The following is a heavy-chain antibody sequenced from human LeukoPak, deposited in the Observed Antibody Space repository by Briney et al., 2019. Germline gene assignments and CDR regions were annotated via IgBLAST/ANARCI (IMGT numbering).Heavy chain of an antibody. Sequence: PGGSLRLSCAASGFTFSSYGMHWVRQAPGKGLEWVAVISYDGSNKYYADSVKGRFTISRDNSKNTLYLQMNSLRAEDTAVYYCAKEDYSSGWYARLWDYWGQGTLVTVSS. J-gene: IGHJ4*02. V-gene: IGHV3-30*18. CDR2: ISYDGSNK. D-gene: IGHD6-19*01. CDR3: AKEDYSSGWYARLWDY. CDR1: GFTFSSYG.